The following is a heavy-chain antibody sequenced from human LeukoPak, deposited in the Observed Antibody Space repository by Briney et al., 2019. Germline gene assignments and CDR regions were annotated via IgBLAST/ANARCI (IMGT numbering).Heavy chain of an antibody. CDR2: ITGSGALT. V-gene: IGHV3-23*01. CDR3: AKDRVDGSGSQFDS. CDR1: GFTLSNYA. D-gene: IGHD3-10*01. Sequence: GGSLRLSCAASGFTLSNYAMTWVRQAPGKGLEWVSSITGSGALTYYADSVKGRFTISKDNAMDTLFLQMNSLRADDTAVYYCAKDRVDGSGSQFDSWGQGSLITVSS. J-gene: IGHJ4*02.